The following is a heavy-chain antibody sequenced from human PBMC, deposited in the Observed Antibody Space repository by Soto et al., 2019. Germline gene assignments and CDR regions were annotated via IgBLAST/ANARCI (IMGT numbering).Heavy chain of an antibody. V-gene: IGHV3-33*01. CDR2: IWYDGSNK. CDR3: ARDREGYSSSSRFDY. CDR1: GFTFSSYG. D-gene: IGHD6-6*01. J-gene: IGHJ4*02. Sequence: GGSLRLSCAASGFTFSSYGMHWVRQAPGKGLEWVAVIWYDGSNKYYADSVKGRFTISRDNSKNTLYLQMNSLRAEDTAVYYCARDREGYSSSSRFDYWGQGTLVTVSS.